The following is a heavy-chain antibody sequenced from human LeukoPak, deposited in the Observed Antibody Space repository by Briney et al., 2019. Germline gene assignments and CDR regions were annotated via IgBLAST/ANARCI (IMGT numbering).Heavy chain of an antibody. CDR2: IYYSGST. D-gene: IGHD1-20*01. J-gene: IGHJ3*02. V-gene: IGHV4-39*07. CDR3: ARVWGNWNDGDAFDI. CDR1: GGSISSSSYY. Sequence: ASETLSLTCTVSGGSISSSSYYWGWIRQPPGKGLEWIGSIYYSGSTYYNPSLKSRVTISVDTSKNQFSLKLSSVTAADTAVYYCARVWGNWNDGDAFDIWGQGTMVTVSS.